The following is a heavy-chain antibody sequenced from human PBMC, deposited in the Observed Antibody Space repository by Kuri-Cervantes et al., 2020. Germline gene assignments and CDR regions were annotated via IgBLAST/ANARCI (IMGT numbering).Heavy chain of an antibody. Sequence: GGSLRLSCAASGFTISSNYMSWVRQAPGKGLEWVSVFYTGGSTFYADSVKGRFTISRDISKNTLYLHMNNLRAEDTAAYYCARDRPFSYWGQGTLVTVSS. CDR2: FYTGGST. J-gene: IGHJ4*02. CDR1: GFTISSNY. D-gene: IGHD3-16*01. CDR3: ARDRPFSY. V-gene: IGHV3-53*01.